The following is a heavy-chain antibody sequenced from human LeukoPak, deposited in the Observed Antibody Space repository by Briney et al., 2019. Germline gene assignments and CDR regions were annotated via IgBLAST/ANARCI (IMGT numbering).Heavy chain of an antibody. Sequence: GRSLRLSCAASGFSFSNYVMSWVRQAPGKGLEWVSYINHNGEMIFYPDFVKGRFTISRDKAKNSLYLQMNSLRAEDTAVYYCARDYLMVTMIVVVPLNCQHGGQGTLVTVSS. D-gene: IGHD3-22*01. CDR3: ARDYLMVTMIVVVPLNCQH. J-gene: IGHJ1*01. CDR1: GFSFSNYV. V-gene: IGHV3-48*01. CDR2: INHNGEMI.